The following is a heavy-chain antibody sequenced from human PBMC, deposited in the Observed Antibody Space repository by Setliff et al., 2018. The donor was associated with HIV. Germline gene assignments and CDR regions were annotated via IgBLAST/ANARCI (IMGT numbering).Heavy chain of an antibody. CDR1: GFTFSSYG. J-gene: IGHJ4*02. V-gene: IGHV3-30*02. CDR3: ARHDVVRGAIDN. CDR2: IRYDGSNK. Sequence: LRLSCAASGFTFSSYGMHWVRQAPGKGLEWVAFIRYDGSNKYYADSVKGRFTISRDNSKNTLYLQMNSLRAEYTAVYYCARHDVVRGAIDNWGQGTLVTVSS. D-gene: IGHD3-10*01.